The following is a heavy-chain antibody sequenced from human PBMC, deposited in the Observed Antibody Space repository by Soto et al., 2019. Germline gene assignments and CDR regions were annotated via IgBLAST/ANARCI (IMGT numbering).Heavy chain of an antibody. CDR3: TTSARFGGVIRAPNFDY. V-gene: IGHV3-15*07. CDR2: IKSKTDGGTT. J-gene: IGHJ4*02. D-gene: IGHD3-16*02. CDR1: GFTFSNAW. Sequence: PGGSLRLSCAASGFTFSNAWMNWVRQAPGKGLEWVGRIKSKTDGGTTDYAAPVKGRFTISRDDSKNTLYLQMNSLKTEDTAVYYCTTSARFGGVIRAPNFDYWGQGTLVTVSS.